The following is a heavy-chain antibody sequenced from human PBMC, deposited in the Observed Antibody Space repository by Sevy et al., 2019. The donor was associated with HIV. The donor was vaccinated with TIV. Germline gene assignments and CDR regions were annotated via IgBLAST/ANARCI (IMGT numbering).Heavy chain of an antibody. Sequence: GGSLRLSCSASGFTFSDYYMTWIRQAPGKGLEWGSYIRRSGSTINYAHSVKGRFTISRDNAKNPQNLQRNGLRAEDTAVYYCARVRILYANWYVDLWGRGTLVTVSS. V-gene: IGHV3-11*01. J-gene: IGHJ2*01. CDR3: ARVRILYANWYVDL. CDR2: IRRSGSTI. D-gene: IGHD2-2*02. CDR1: GFTFSDYY.